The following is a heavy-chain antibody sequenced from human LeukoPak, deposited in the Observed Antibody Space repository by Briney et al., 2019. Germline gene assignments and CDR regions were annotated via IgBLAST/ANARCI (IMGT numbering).Heavy chain of an antibody. CDR3: ARGSLTPFDY. CDR2: INHSGST. J-gene: IGHJ4*02. CDR1: GGSFSGYY. Sequence: SETLSLTCAVYGGSFSGYYWSWIRQPPGKGLEWIGEINHSGSTNYNPSLKSRVTISVDTSKNQFSLKLSSVTAADTAVYYCARGSLTPFDYWGQGTLVTVSS. V-gene: IGHV4-34*01. D-gene: IGHD1-14*01.